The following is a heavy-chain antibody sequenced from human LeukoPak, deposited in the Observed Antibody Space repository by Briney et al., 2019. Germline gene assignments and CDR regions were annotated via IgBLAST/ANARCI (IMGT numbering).Heavy chain of an antibody. CDR1: GFTFSSYA. CDR2: ISAGGGST. CDR3: AKAVVSVAAIVY. D-gene: IGHD2-15*01. Sequence: PGASLRLSCAASGFTFSSYAMTWVRQAPGKGLEWVSGISAGGGSTYYADSVKGRFTISRDNSKNTLYLQMNSLRAEDTAIYYCAKAVVSVAAIVYWGQGTLVTVSS. V-gene: IGHV3-23*01. J-gene: IGHJ4*02.